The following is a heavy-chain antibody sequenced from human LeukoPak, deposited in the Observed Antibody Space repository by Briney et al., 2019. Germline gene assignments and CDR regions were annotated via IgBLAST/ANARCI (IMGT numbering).Heavy chain of an antibody. D-gene: IGHD3-10*01. V-gene: IGHV1-46*01. CDR2: INPSGGST. CDR1: GFTFSSYG. J-gene: IGHJ6*02. Sequence: GGSLRLSCAASGFTFSSYGMHWVRQAPGKGLEWVGIINPSGGSTSYAQKFQGRVTMTRDTSTSTVYMELSSLRSEDTAVYYCAGSSAPGDYYYYGMDVWGQGTTVTVSS. CDR3: AGSSAPGDYYYYGMDV.